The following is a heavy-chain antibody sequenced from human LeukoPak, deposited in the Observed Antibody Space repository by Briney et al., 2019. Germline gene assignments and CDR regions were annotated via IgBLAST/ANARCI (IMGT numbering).Heavy chain of an antibody. V-gene: IGHV3-30-3*01. CDR2: ISYDGYNT. CDR1: AFTFSDYS. Sequence: PGGSLRLSCAASAFTFSDYSMHWVRQAPGKGLEWVAVISYDGYNTFYSDSVKGRFTISRDNSNNTLYLQMSSLRAEDTAVYYCGRDFAHSYAYSEFWGQGTLVTVSS. CDR3: GRDFAHSYAYSEF. J-gene: IGHJ4*02. D-gene: IGHD3-16*01.